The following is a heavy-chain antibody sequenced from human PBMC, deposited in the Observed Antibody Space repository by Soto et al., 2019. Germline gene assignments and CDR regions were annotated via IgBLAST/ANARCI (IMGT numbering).Heavy chain of an antibody. D-gene: IGHD5-12*01. Sequence: ASVPGYLTASGSTFPRYVKRLLRQSPGQGLECMGWISAYNGNTNYAQKLQGRVTMTTDTSTSTAHMELRSLRSDDTAVYYCARAKEMATITVYYYGMDVWGQGTTVPLSS. CDR2: ISAYNGNT. J-gene: IGHJ6*02. CDR3: ARAKEMATITVYYYGMDV. V-gene: IGHV1-18*04. CDR1: GSTFPRYV.